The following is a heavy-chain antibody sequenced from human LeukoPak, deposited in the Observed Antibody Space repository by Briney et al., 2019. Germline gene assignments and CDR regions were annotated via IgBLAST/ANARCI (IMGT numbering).Heavy chain of an antibody. CDR1: GFTFGDYA. D-gene: IGHD5-12*01. V-gene: IGHV3-49*04. J-gene: IGHJ6*02. Sequence: GGSLGLSCTASGFTFGDYAMTWVRQPPGKGLEWLGFIRSKAYGGTTEFAASVKGRFIISRDDSKSIAYLQMNSLKTEDTAVYYCTAYDPSHYYGMDVWGQGTTVTIS. CDR3: TAYDPSHYYGMDV. CDR2: IRSKAYGGTT.